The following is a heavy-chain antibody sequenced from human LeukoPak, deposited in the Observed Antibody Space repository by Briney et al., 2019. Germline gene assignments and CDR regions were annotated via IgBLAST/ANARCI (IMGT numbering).Heavy chain of an antibody. Sequence: PSETLSLTCAVYGGSFSGYYWSWIRQPPGKGLEWIGEINHSGSTNYNPSLKSRVTISVDTSKNQFSLKLSSVTAADTAVYYCARGIVVVPAASPTHFDYWGQGTLVTASS. J-gene: IGHJ4*02. CDR2: INHSGST. D-gene: IGHD2-2*01. CDR1: GGSFSGYY. CDR3: ARGIVVVPAASPTHFDY. V-gene: IGHV4-34*01.